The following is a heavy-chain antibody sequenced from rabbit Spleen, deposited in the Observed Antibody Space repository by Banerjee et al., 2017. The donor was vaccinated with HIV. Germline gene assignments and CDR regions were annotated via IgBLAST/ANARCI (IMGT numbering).Heavy chain of an antibody. CDR1: GFSFNRRYY. CDR2: INIVTGKD. V-gene: IGHV1S40*01. CDR3: AKIWDF. D-gene: IGHD5-1*01. J-gene: IGHJ4*01. Sequence: QSLEVSGGDLAKPGETLTLTCTASGFSFNRRYYMCWVRQAPGKGLEWIACINIVTGKDVYAPWAKGRFIMSRTSSTTVTLQMTSLTVADTATYFCAKIWDFWGPGTLVTVS.